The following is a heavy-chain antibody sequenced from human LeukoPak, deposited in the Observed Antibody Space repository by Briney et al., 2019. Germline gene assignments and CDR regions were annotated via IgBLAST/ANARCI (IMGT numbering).Heavy chain of an antibody. CDR2: IKQDGSEK. CDR3: ARASPEGYDILTGYYNGWFDP. CDR1: GFTFSSYW. V-gene: IGHV3-7*01. J-gene: IGHJ5*02. Sequence: GGSLRLSCAASGFTFSSYWMRWVRQAPGWGLEWVANIKQDGSEKYYVDSVKGRFTISRDNAKNSLYLQMNSLRAEDTAVYYCARASPEGYDILTGYYNGWFDPWGQGTLVTVSS. D-gene: IGHD3-9*01.